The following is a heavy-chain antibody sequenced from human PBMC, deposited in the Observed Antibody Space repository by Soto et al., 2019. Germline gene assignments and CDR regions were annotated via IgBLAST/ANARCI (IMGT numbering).Heavy chain of an antibody. V-gene: IGHV1-69*04. Sequence: GASVKVSCKTSGGTFSNDIFTCVRQAPGQGLEWMGRIIPFLDITNYAQKFQGRVTITADKSTSTAYMELNSLRSEDTAVYYCARDSPIGSTFSGYEAIDYWGQGTLVTVSS. CDR1: GGTFSNDI. CDR3: ARDSPIGSTFSGYEAIDY. D-gene: IGHD5-12*01. CDR2: IIPFLDIT. J-gene: IGHJ4*02.